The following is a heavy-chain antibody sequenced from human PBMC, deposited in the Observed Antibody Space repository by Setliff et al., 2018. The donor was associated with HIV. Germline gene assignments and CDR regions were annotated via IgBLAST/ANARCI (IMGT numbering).Heavy chain of an antibody. J-gene: IGHJ4*02. CDR3: ATSGFLLWWPGKGYFDY. D-gene: IGHD2-21*01. Sequence: GASVKVSCKASGGTFNTYAMNWVRQAPGQGLEWMGHIIPIFNIANYAQKFKDRITITADESTSTAYMELSRLRSDDTAVYYCATSGFLLWWPGKGYFDYWGQGTLVTVSS. V-gene: IGHV1-69*13. CDR2: IIPIFNIA. CDR1: GGTFNTYA.